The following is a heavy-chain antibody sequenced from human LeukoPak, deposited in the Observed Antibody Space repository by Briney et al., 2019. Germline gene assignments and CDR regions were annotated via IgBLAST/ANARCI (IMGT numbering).Heavy chain of an antibody. Sequence: SETLSLTCSVSGASPSSYYWSWIRQPPGKGLEWIGNIFYSGSTNYNPSHKSRVTISVDTSKNQFSLRLSSVTAADTAVYYCARERARAGSFSMRVSYYYGMDVWGQGTTVTVSS. J-gene: IGHJ6*02. V-gene: IGHV4-59*01. CDR3: ARERARAGSFSMRVSYYYGMDV. CDR2: IFYSGST. CDR1: GASPSSYY. D-gene: IGHD1-26*01.